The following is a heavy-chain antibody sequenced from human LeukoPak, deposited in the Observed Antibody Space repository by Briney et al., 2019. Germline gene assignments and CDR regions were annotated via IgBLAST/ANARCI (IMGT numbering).Heavy chain of an antibody. J-gene: IGHJ5*02. CDR3: ARGTRYFDWLPYNWFDP. Sequence: GGSLRLSCAASGFTFSSYAMSWVRQAPGKGLEWVSAISGGGHSTYYADSVKGRFTISRDNSKNTLYLQMNSLRAEDTAVYYCARGTRYFDWLPYNWFDPWGQGTLVTVSS. D-gene: IGHD3-9*01. CDR2: ISGGGHST. V-gene: IGHV3-23*01. CDR1: GFTFSSYA.